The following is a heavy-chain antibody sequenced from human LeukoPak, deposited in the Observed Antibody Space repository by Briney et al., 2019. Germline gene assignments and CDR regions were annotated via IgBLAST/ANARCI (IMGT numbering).Heavy chain of an antibody. CDR3: ARQYPPIGYRAWYHDYYFDY. D-gene: IGHD2-15*01. V-gene: IGHV4-34*01. Sequence: RPSETLSLTCAVYVGSFSDYYWSWIRQPPGKGLEWIGEINHSGSTNYNPSLKSRVTISVDTSKNQFSLKLGSVTAADTAVYYCARQYPPIGYRAWYHDYYFDYWGQGTLVTVSS. CDR1: VGSFSDYY. CDR2: INHSGST. J-gene: IGHJ4*02.